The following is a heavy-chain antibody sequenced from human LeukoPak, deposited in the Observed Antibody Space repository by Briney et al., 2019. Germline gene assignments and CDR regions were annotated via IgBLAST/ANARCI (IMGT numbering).Heavy chain of an antibody. J-gene: IGHJ4*02. D-gene: IGHD6-13*01. CDR1: GFTFSRFW. Sequence: GGSLRLSCAASGFTFSRFWMHWVRQAPGKGLVWVSRINTDGSNTIYADSVKGRFTISRDNAKNTLYLQMNSLRAEDTALYYCARGTLKAAATDFDYWGQGTLVTVSS. CDR2: INTDGSNT. CDR3: ARGTLKAAATDFDY. V-gene: IGHV3-74*01.